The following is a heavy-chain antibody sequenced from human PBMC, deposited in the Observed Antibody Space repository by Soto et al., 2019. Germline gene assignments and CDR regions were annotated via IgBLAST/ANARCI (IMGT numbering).Heavy chain of an antibody. CDR1: GASMNDYY. CDR2: LHYNGFA. Sequence: SETLSLTCTVSGASMNDYYGSWIRQSPGKGLEHIGYLHYNGFAEYSPSLRSRVSISMDTSKNQFSLKLSSVTAADTAIYYCARSGHIFAGVFWGQGILVTV. D-gene: IGHD3-16*01. V-gene: IGHV4-59*01. CDR3: ARSGHIFAGVF. J-gene: IGHJ4*02.